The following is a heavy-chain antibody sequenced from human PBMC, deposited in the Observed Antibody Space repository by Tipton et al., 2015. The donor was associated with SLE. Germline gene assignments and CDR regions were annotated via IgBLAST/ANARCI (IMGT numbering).Heavy chain of an antibody. J-gene: IGHJ3*02. CDR3: ARDGNWDYGFDGFDI. V-gene: IGHV4-38-2*02. D-gene: IGHD1-7*01. CDR2: IYHGGTA. Sequence: TLSLTCAVSGYSISSGYYWGWIRQSPGRGLEWIGNIYHGGTAHYNPPLKSRVSISVDTSKNQFSLKLNSVTAADTAVYFCARDGNWDYGFDGFDIWGQGTVVTVSS. CDR1: GYSISSGYY.